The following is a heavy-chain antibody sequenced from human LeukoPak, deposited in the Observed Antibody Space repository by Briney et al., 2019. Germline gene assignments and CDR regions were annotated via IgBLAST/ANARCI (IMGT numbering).Heavy chain of an antibody. J-gene: IGHJ3*02. D-gene: IGHD1-1*01. CDR2: IYPSDSDT. Sequence: GESLKISCKASGYSFTSYWIGWVRQMPGKGLEWVGIIYPSDSDTRYRPSFQGQVTISADKSIDTAYLRWSSLKASDTAIYYCAARGATGTTLHAFDIWGQGTMVTVSS. CDR1: GYSFTSYW. V-gene: IGHV5-51*01. CDR3: AARGATGTTLHAFDI.